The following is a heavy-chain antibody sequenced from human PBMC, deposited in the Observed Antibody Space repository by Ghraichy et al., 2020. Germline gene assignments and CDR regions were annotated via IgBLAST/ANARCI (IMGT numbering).Heavy chain of an antibody. CDR3: ARARRYSSSWYGY. V-gene: IGHV1-8*01. Sequence: ASVNVSCKASGYTFTSYDINWVRQATGQGLEWMGWMNPNSGNTGYAQKFQGRVTMTRNTSISTAYMELSSLRSEDTAVYYCARARRYSSSWYGYWGQGTLVTVSS. CDR2: MNPNSGNT. J-gene: IGHJ4*02. D-gene: IGHD6-13*01. CDR1: GYTFTSYD.